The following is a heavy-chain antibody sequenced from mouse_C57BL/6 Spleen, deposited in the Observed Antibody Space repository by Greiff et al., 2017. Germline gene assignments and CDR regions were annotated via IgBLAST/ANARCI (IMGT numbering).Heavy chain of an antibody. V-gene: IGHV1-53*01. CDR2: INPSNGGT. J-gene: IGHJ3*01. D-gene: IGHD2-3*01. Sequence: VKLQQPGTELVKPGASVKLSCKASGYTFTSYWMHWVKQRPGQGLEWIGNINPSNGGTNYNEKFKSKATLTVDKSSSTAYMQLSSLTSEDSAVYYCAREGGYYPWFAYWGQGTLVTVSA. CDR1: GYTFTSYW. CDR3: AREGGYYPWFAY.